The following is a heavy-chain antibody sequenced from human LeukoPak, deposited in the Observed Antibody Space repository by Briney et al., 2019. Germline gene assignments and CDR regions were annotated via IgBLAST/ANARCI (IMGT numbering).Heavy chain of an antibody. V-gene: IGHV1-69*04. D-gene: IGHD6-19*01. Sequence: VASVKVSCKASGGTFISYAISWVRQAPGQGLEWMGRIIPILGIANYAQKFQGRVTITADKSTSTAYMELSSLRSEDTAVYYCARDRSPLLAVAAKKYAFDIWGQGTMVTVSS. CDR2: IIPILGIA. J-gene: IGHJ3*02. CDR3: ARDRSPLLAVAAKKYAFDI. CDR1: GGTFISYA.